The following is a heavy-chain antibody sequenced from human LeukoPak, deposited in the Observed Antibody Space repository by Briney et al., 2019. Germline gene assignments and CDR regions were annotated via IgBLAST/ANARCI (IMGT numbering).Heavy chain of an antibody. D-gene: IGHD3-3*01. Sequence: SVKVSCKASGGTFSSYALSCVRQAPGEGHECIGKIIPIFGTANYAQKFQSRVTITTHESTSTAYMELSSLRSEDTAVYYCARVGNYDFWSGYYSSPDRSEYWGQGTLVTVSS. V-gene: IGHV1-69*05. CDR2: IIPIFGTA. CDR1: GGTFSSYA. J-gene: IGHJ4*02. CDR3: ARVGNYDFWSGYYSSPDRSEY.